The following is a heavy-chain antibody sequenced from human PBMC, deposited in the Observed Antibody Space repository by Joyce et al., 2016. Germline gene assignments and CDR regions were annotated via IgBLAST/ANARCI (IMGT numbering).Heavy chain of an antibody. J-gene: IGHJ4*02. CDR3: ARSSYTNGIFDY. D-gene: IGHD2-8*01. CDR1: GFTFSGYS. V-gene: IGHV3-21*01. CDR2: LRSSSSYI. Sequence: EVQLVESGGGLVKPGGSLRLSCAASGFTFSGYSRGWVRQATGKGLGWVSSLRSSSSYIKYTDSVKGRFTISRDNAKNSLYLQMNSLRVEDTAVYYCARSSYTNGIFDYWGQGTLVTVSS.